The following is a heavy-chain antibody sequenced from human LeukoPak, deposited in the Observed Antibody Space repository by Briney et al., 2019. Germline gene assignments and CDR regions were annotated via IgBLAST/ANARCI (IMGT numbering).Heavy chain of an antibody. J-gene: IGHJ3*02. D-gene: IGHD5-24*01. V-gene: IGHV3-21*01. CDR1: GFTFTTYN. CDR2: ITSSGTYI. Sequence: PGGSLRLSCAASGFTFTTYNMNWVRQAPGKAMEWVSSITSSGTYIFYADSVRGRFTISRDNAKNSLYLQMDSLGPEDTAVYYCAKDQRSGFVKSRDGYNGSAFDIWGQGTMVTVSS. CDR3: AKDQRSGFVKSRDGYNGSAFDI.